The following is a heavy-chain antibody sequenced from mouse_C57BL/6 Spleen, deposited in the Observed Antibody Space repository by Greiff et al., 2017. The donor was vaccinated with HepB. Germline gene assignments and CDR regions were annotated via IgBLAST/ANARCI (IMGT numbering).Heavy chain of an antibody. D-gene: IGHD1-1*01. J-gene: IGHJ4*01. Sequence: QVQLQQPGAELVKPGASVKLSCKASGYTFTSYWMQWVKQRPGQGLEWIGEIDPSDSYTNYNQKFKGKATLTVDTSSSTAYMQLSSLTSEDSAVYYCARTHGSNLSAMDYWGQGTSVTVSS. CDR1: GYTFTSYW. CDR2: IDPSDSYT. V-gene: IGHV1-50*01. CDR3: ARTHGSNLSAMDY.